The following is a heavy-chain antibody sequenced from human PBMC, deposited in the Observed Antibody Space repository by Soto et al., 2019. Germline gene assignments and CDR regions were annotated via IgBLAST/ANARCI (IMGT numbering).Heavy chain of an antibody. CDR1: GYTLSTYG. J-gene: IGHJ4*02. Sequence: QVQLVQSGAEVKKPGASVRVSCKASGYTLSTYGITWVRQAPGQGLEWMGCISVYNGKTSYAQKLQGRVTMTTDTSAITAYMELRSLRSDDTAMYYCARDRGYCTYGTCYNVGYSDYWGQGTRITVSS. D-gene: IGHD2-8*01. CDR2: ISVYNGKT. V-gene: IGHV1-18*01. CDR3: ARDRGYCTYGTCYNVGYSDY.